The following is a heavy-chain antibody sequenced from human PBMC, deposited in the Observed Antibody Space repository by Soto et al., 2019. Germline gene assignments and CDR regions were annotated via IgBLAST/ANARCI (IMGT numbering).Heavy chain of an antibody. J-gene: IGHJ5*02. CDR1: GYTFTSYG. V-gene: IGHV1-18*01. Sequence: QVQLVQSGAEVKKPGASVKVSCKASGYTFTSYGISWVRQAPGQGLEWMGWISAYDGNTNYAQKLQGRVTMTTDTSSSIAYRELRSLRSVDAAVYYCAGDVYCSGGSCDSQEPLDWCDPWGQGTLVTVSS. CDR2: ISAYDGNT. D-gene: IGHD2-15*01. CDR3: AGDVYCSGGSCDSQEPLDWCDP.